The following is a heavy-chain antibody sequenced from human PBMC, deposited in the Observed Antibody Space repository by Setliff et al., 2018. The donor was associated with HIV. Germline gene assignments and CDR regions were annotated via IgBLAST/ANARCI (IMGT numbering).Heavy chain of an antibody. CDR3: ARVKSIGDYYGSEYYFDY. V-gene: IGHV4-30-2*01. CDR2: IYHSGST. D-gene: IGHD3-10*01. J-gene: IGHJ4*02. CDR1: GGSISSGGYS. Sequence: SETLSLTCAVSGGSISSGGYSWSWIRQPPGKGLEWIGYIYHSGSTYYNPSLKSRVAISVDRSKNQFSLKLSSVTAADTAVYYCARVKSIGDYYGSEYYFDYWGQGTLVTVSS.